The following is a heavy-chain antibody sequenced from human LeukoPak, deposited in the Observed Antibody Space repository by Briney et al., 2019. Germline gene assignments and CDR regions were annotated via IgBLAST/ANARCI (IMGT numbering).Heavy chain of an antibody. D-gene: IGHD3-10*01. CDR3: ARVGDHYHWYFDL. CDR2: ISSTSSDI. J-gene: IGHJ2*01. Sequence: GGSLRLSCVASGFAFETYTMNWVRQAPGKGLEWVSFISSTSSDINYADSVRDRFTISRDNSKNTLSLQMNSLRAEDTAVYYCARVGDHYHWYFDLWGRGTLVSVSS. CDR1: GFAFETYT. V-gene: IGHV3-21*04.